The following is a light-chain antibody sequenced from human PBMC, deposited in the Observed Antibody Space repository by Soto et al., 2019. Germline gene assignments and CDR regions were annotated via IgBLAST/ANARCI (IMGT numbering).Light chain of an antibody. CDR1: SSDVGGYNY. CDR2: DVS. V-gene: IGLV2-14*03. Sequence: QSALTQPASVSGSPGQSITISCTGTSSDVGGYNYVSWYQQHPGKAPKLMIFDVSHRPSGVSNRFSGSKSGNTASLTISGLQAEDEDVYYCSSYTSSSPVGFGGGTKLTVL. CDR3: SSYTSSSPVG. J-gene: IGLJ2*01.